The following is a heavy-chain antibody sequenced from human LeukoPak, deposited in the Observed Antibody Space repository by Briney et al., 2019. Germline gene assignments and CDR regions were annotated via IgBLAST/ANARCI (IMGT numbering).Heavy chain of an antibody. Sequence: GGSLRLSCAASGFTVSSNYMSWVRQAPGKGLEWVSAIYSGGSTYYADSVKGRFTISRDNSKNTLYLQMNSLRAEDTAVYYCARAGSSSWSTYFDYWGQGTLVTVSS. J-gene: IGHJ4*02. CDR2: IYSGGST. CDR3: ARAGSSSWSTYFDY. CDR1: GFTVSSNY. V-gene: IGHV3-53*01. D-gene: IGHD6-13*01.